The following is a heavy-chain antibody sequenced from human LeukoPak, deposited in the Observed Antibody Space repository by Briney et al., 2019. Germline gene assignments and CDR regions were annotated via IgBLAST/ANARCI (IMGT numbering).Heavy chain of an antibody. CDR2: ISWNSGSI. Sequence: PGRSLRLSCAASGFTFDDYAMHWVRQAPGKGLEWVSGISWNSGSIGYADSVKGRFTISRDNAKNSLYLQMNSLRAEDTAVYYCAKGPLLLVGVNEGFDYWGQGTLVTVSS. V-gene: IGHV3-9*01. CDR1: GFTFDDYA. J-gene: IGHJ4*02. D-gene: IGHD1-26*01. CDR3: AKGPLLLVGVNEGFDY.